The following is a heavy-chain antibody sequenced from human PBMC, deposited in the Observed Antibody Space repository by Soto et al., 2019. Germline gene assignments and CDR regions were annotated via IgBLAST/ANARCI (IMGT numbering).Heavy chain of an antibody. D-gene: IGHD3-22*01. J-gene: IGHJ4*02. Sequence: QLQLQESGPGLVKPSETLSLTCTVSGGSISSSSYYWGWIRQPPGKGLEWIGSIYYSGSTYYNPSLKSRVTISVDTSKNQFSLKLSSVTAADTAVYYCARRPRRVGSGYYLYFDYWGQGTLVTVSS. CDR1: GGSISSSSYY. CDR2: IYYSGST. V-gene: IGHV4-39*01. CDR3: ARRPRRVGSGYYLYFDY.